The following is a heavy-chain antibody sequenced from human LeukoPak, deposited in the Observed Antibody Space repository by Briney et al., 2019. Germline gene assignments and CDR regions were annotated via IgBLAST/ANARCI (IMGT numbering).Heavy chain of an antibody. Sequence: GGTLRLSCAVSGFSFSSYGMSWVRQAPGKGLEWVSAISGSGGSTYYADSVKGRFTISRDNSKNTLYLQMNSLRAEDTAVYYCAKSSSWNNWFDPWGQGTLVTVSS. J-gene: IGHJ5*02. D-gene: IGHD6-13*01. V-gene: IGHV3-23*01. CDR3: AKSSSWNNWFDP. CDR2: ISGSGGST. CDR1: GFSFSSYG.